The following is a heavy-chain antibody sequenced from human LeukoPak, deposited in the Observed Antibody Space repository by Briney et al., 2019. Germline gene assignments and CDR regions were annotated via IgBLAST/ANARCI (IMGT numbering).Heavy chain of an antibody. CDR3: ARDILTGLVC. D-gene: IGHD3-9*01. CDR1: GYTFTSYD. CDR2: MNPNSGNT. V-gene: IGHV1-8*03. J-gene: IGHJ4*02. Sequence: ASVKVSCKASGYTFTSYDINWVRQATGQGLEWMGWMNPNSGNTGYAQKFQGRVTITRNTSISTAYMELSRLRSDDTAVYYRARDILTGLVCWGQGTLVTVSS.